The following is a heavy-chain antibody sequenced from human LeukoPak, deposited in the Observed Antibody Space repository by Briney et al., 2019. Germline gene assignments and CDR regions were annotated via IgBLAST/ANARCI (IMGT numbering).Heavy chain of an antibody. Sequence: ASVEVSCKVSGYTLTELSMHWVRQAPGKGLEWMGGFDPEDGETIYAQKFQGRVTMTEDTSTDTAYMELSSLRSEDTAVYYCATGVIITPSFDYWGQGTLVTVSS. J-gene: IGHJ4*02. V-gene: IGHV1-24*01. CDR3: ATGVIITPSFDY. D-gene: IGHD3-10*01. CDR1: GYTLTELS. CDR2: FDPEDGET.